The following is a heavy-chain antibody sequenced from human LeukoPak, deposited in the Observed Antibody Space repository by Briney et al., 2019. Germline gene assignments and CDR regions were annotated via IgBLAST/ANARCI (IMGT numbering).Heavy chain of an antibody. Sequence: YPSEILSLTCTVSGGSISSYYWSWIRQPAGKGLEWIGRIYTSGSTNYNPSLKSRVTMSVDTSKNQFSLKLSSVTAADTAVYYCAREAPYGDYDYYYYCYMDVWGKGTTVTVSS. J-gene: IGHJ6*03. D-gene: IGHD4-17*01. CDR3: AREAPYGDYDYYYYCYMDV. CDR1: GGSISSYY. V-gene: IGHV4-4*07. CDR2: IYTSGST.